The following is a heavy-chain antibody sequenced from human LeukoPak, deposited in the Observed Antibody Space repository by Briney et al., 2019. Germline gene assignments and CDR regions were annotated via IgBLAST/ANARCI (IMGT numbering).Heavy chain of an antibody. V-gene: IGHV4-59*01. J-gene: IGHJ6*03. CDR3: AREDPGEGGSYFDYYYHMDV. CDR1: GGSISSYY. CDR2: IYYSGST. Sequence: SETLSLTCTVSGGSISSYYWSWIRQPPGKGLEWIGYIYYSGSTNYNPSLKSRVTISVDTSKNQFSLKLSSVTAADTAVYYCAREDPGEGGSYFDYYYHMDVWGKGTTVTISS. D-gene: IGHD1-26*01.